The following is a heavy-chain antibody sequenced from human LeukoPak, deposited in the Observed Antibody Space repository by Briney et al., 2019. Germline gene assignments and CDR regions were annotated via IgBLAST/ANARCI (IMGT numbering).Heavy chain of an antibody. CDR3: AREGGDIEVGPATGPDAFEI. CDR1: GYTFTSYY. J-gene: IGHJ3*02. CDR2: INPSGGST. Sequence: ASVKVSCKASGYTFTSYYMHWVRQAPGKGLEWMGIINPSGGSTSYAQKFQGRVTMTRDTSTSTVYMELSSLRSEDTAVYYCAREGGDIEVGPATGPDAFEIWGQGTMVTVSS. V-gene: IGHV1-46*01. D-gene: IGHD2-2*01.